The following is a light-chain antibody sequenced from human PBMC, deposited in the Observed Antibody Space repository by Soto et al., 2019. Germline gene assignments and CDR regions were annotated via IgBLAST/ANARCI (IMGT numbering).Light chain of an antibody. V-gene: IGLV2-11*01. CDR2: DVT. Sequence: QSALTQPRSVSGSPGQSVTISCTGTSSDVGRYNYVSWYQHHPGKAPKLMIYDVTRRPSGVPDRFSASKSGNTASLTISGLQAEDEADYYCCSYAGSYTFVVFGGGTKLTVL. J-gene: IGLJ2*01. CDR1: SSDVGRYNY. CDR3: CSYAGSYTFVV.